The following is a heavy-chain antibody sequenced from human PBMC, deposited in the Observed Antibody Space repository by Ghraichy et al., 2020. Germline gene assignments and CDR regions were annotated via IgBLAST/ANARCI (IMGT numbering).Heavy chain of an antibody. CDR3: AKGLSSYYYYGMDV. J-gene: IGHJ6*02. CDR2: ISGSGGST. D-gene: IGHD3-16*02. V-gene: IGHV3-23*01. Sequence: GESLNISCAASGFTFSSYAMNWVRQAPGKGLEWVSAISGSGGSTYYADSVKGRFTISRDNSKNTLYLQMNSLRAEDTAVYYCAKGLSSYYYYGMDVWGQGTTVTVSS. CDR1: GFTFSSYA.